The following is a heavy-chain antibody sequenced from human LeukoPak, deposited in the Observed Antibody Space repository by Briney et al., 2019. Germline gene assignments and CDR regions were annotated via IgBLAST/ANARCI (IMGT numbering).Heavy chain of an antibody. D-gene: IGHD2-21*01. CDR3: ATKRGEPIVVFRARYWYFDL. CDR1: GFTFSSYE. J-gene: IGHJ2*01. CDR2: ISSSGSTI. Sequence: SGGSLRLSCAASGFTFSSYEMNWVRQAPGKGLEWVSYISSSGSTIYYADSVKGRFTFSRDNAKNSLYLQMNSLRAEDTAVYYCATKRGEPIVVFRARYWYFDLWGRGTLVTVSS. V-gene: IGHV3-48*03.